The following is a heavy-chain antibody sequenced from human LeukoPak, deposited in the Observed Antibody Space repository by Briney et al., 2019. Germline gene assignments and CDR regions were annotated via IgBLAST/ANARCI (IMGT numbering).Heavy chain of an antibody. D-gene: IGHD1-7*01. CDR2: ISSSSSYI. V-gene: IGHV3-21*01. J-gene: IGHJ4*02. Sequence: GGSLRLSCAASGFTFSSYSMNWVRQAPGKGLEWVSSISSSSSYIYYADSVKGRFTISRDNAKNSLYLQMNSLRPEDTAVYYCARDFEYNWNYGDYWGQGTLVTVSS. CDR3: ARDFEYNWNYGDY. CDR1: GFTFSSYS.